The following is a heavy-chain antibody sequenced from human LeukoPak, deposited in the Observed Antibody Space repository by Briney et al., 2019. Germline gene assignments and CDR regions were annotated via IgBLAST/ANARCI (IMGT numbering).Heavy chain of an antibody. Sequence: GGSLRLSCAASGFTFNNYAMSWVRQAPGKGLEWVSALSGNGGSTYYADSVRGRFTISRDNSKNRLYLQMNSLRAEDTAMYYCARGTSWFGQSYYFDYWGQGTLVTVST. V-gene: IGHV3-23*01. J-gene: IGHJ4*02. D-gene: IGHD3-10*01. CDR2: LSGNGGST. CDR3: ARGTSWFGQSYYFDY. CDR1: GFTFNNYA.